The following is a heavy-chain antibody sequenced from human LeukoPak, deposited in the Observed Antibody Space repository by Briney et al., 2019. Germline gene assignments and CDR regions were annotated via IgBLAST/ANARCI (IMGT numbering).Heavy chain of an antibody. Sequence: VASVKVSCKASGYTFTSYYMHWVRQAPGQGLEWMGIINPSGGSTSYAQKFQGRVTMTRDTSTSTVYMELSSLRSEDAAVYYCTIAAAGTTDWYFDLWGRGTLVTVSS. CDR3: TIAAAGTTDWYFDL. CDR2: INPSGGST. V-gene: IGHV1-46*01. CDR1: GYTFTSYY. D-gene: IGHD6-13*01. J-gene: IGHJ2*01.